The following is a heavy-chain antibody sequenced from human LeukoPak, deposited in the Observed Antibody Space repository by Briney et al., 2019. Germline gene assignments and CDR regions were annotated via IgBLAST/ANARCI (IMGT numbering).Heavy chain of an antibody. CDR2: ISSGSGGTT. J-gene: IGHJ4*02. D-gene: IGHD6-13*01. V-gene: IGHV3-23*01. CDR1: GFTFSSYS. CDR3: AKAHSSSWFYAYFDY. Sequence: GGSLRLSCAASGFTFSSYSMIWVRQAPGKGLEWVSGISSGSGGTTYYADFVKGRFTIFRDSSENTLYLQMHSLRAEDSAVYYCAKAHSSSWFYAYFDYWGQGTLVTVSS.